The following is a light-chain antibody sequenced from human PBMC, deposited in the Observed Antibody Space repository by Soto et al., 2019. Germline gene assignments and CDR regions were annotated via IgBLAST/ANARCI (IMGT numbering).Light chain of an antibody. J-gene: IGLJ1*01. Sequence: QSALTQPASVSESPGQSITISCTGSSSDIGGYDYVSWYQQYPGKAPKLMIYDVSNRPSGVSNRFSGSKSGNTASLTISGLQADDEADYYCSSFTSSTTRVFGTGTKVTVL. V-gene: IGLV2-14*03. CDR2: DVS. CDR3: SSFTSSTTRV. CDR1: SSDIGGYDY.